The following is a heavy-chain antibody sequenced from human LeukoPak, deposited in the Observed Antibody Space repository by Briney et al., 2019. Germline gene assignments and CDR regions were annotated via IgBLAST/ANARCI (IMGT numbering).Heavy chain of an antibody. J-gene: IGHJ3*02. V-gene: IGHV3-9*01. CDR2: ISGNSGSI. Sequence: GRSLRLSCAASGFTFDDYAMHCVRPAPGKGLVWVLGISGNSGSIGYADSVKRRFTISRDNAKNSLYLQMNSLRAEDTALYYCAKSYDSSGYGAFDIWGQGTMVTVSS. CDR3: AKSYDSSGYGAFDI. D-gene: IGHD3-22*01. CDR1: GFTFDDYA.